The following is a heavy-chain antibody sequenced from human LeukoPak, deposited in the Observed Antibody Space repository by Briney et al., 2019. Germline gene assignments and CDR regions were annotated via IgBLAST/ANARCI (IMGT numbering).Heavy chain of an antibody. CDR3: ARDLVGPYYYVSSGRGYYFDY. D-gene: IGHD3-22*01. V-gene: IGHV1-2*02. CDR2: INPNSGGT. CDR1: GYTFTGYY. J-gene: IGHJ4*02. Sequence: ASVKVSCKASGYTFTGYYMHWVRQAPGQGLEWMGWINPNSGGTNYAQKFQGRVTMTRDTSISTAYMELSRLRSDDTAVYYCARDLVGPYYYVSSGRGYYFDYWGQGTLVTVSS.